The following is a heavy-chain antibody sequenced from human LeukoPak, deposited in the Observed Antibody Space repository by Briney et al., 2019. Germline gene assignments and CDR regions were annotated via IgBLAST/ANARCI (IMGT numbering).Heavy chain of an antibody. CDR3: AKDGAYSSSWYNSYFDY. D-gene: IGHD6-13*01. Sequence: GGSLRLSCAASGFTFSRYSVNWVRQAPGKGLEWVSYISTSGSTTDYADSVKGRFTISRDNSKNTLYLRMNSLRAEDTAVYYCAKDGAYSSSWYNSYFDYWGQGTLVTVSS. J-gene: IGHJ4*02. CDR1: GFTFSRYS. V-gene: IGHV3-48*01. CDR2: ISTSGSTT.